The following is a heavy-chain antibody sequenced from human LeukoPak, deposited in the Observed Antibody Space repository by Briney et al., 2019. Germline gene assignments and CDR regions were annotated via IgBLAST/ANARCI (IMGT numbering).Heavy chain of an antibody. CDR1: GFTFSSYA. Sequence: GRSLRLSCAASGFTFSSYAMHWVRQAPGKGLEWVAVISYDGSNKYYADSVKGRFTISRDNSKNTLYLQMNSLRAEDTAVYYCARGEEDFWSGYHDYWGQGTLVTVSS. V-gene: IGHV3-30*04. J-gene: IGHJ4*02. D-gene: IGHD3-3*01. CDR2: ISYDGSNK. CDR3: ARGEEDFWSGYHDY.